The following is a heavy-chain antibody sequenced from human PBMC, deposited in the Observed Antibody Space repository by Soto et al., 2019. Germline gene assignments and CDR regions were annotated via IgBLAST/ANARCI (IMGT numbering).Heavy chain of an antibody. CDR3: AGLGGFDPTQDY. CDR2: IDNAGVGT. J-gene: IGHJ4*01. V-gene: IGHV3-74*01. CDR1: GFSFSRHW. Sequence: EVQLVESGGGVVQPGGSLRLSCAASGFSFSRHWMHWVRQVPGQGLKLVSRIDNAGVGTSYADSVKGRFTMSRDNPKNTLYLQMNDLRVDDTALYFCAGLGGFDPTQDYWGHGALVTVAS. D-gene: IGHD1-26*01.